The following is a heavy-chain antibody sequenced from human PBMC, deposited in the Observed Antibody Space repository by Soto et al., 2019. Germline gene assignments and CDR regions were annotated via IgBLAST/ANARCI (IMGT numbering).Heavy chain of an antibody. D-gene: IGHD3-22*01. J-gene: IGHJ4*02. CDR3: AIDRKTLGGSGYRRGDY. V-gene: IGHV1-18*04. CDR2: ISAYNGNT. CDR1: GYTFTSYG. Sequence: QVQLVQSGAEVKKPGASVKVSCKASGYTFTSYGISWVRQAPGQGLEWMGWISAYNGNTNYAQKLQGRVTMTTDTSTRTAYMELRSLGSDVTAVYYCAIDRKTLGGSGYRRGDYWGQRDLVNVSS.